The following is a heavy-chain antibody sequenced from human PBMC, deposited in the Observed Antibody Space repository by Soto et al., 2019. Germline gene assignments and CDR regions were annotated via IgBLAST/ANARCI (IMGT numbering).Heavy chain of an antibody. J-gene: IGHJ2*01. D-gene: IGHD3-22*01. CDR2: IWSDGTNK. CDR1: GLSFSTHG. Sequence: PGGSLRLSCVASGLSFSTHGMHWVRQSPGKGLEWVGVIWSDGTNKYYADSLKGRFTITRDNAENTAYLQMDNLRVEDTAVYYCARDRANYDNSGYPWFFDLWGRGTLVTVSS. CDR3: ARDRANYDNSGYPWFFDL. V-gene: IGHV3-33*01.